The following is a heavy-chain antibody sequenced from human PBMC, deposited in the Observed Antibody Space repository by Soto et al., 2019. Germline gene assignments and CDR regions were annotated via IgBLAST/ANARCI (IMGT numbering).Heavy chain of an antibody. J-gene: IGHJ4*02. CDR1: GFSFSDYA. CDR2: ISNDGNDQ. CDR3: ARDEASGGAAPLLLLDY. Sequence: QVQLVESGGGVVQPGRSLRLSCAASGFSFSDYAMHWVRQAPGKGLEWVALISNDGNDQYYETSVKGRFTISRDNSKNTLFLQMDSLRGDDTALYYCARDEASGGAAPLLLLDYWGQGTLVSVSS. V-gene: IGHV3-30-3*01. D-gene: IGHD6-25*01.